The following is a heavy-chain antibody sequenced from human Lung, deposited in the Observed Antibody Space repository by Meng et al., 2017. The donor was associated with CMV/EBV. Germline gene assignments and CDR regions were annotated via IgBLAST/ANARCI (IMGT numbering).Heavy chain of an antibody. J-gene: IGHJ4*02. CDR1: GGSISSYY. V-gene: IGHV4-59*01. CDR2: IYYSGST. D-gene: IGHD1-7*01. Sequence: ESLKISCTVSGGSISSYYWSWIRQPPGKGLVWIGYIYYSGSTNYNPSLKSRVTISVDTSKNQFSLKLSSVTAADAAVYYCARGNWNYDYWGQGTLVTVSS. CDR3: ARGNWNYDY.